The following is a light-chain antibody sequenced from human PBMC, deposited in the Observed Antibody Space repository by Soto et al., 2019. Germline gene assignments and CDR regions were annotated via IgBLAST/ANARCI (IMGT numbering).Light chain of an antibody. CDR1: SSDVGSYNL. V-gene: IGLV2-23*01. CDR3: RSYAGSGTAV. J-gene: IGLJ7*01. Sequence: QSALTQPASVSGSPGQSITISCTGTSSDVGSYNLVSWYQHHPGKAPKLMIYGGNKRPSGVSNRFSGSKSGNTASLTISGLQTEDEADYYCRSYAGSGTAVFGGGTQLTVL. CDR2: GGN.